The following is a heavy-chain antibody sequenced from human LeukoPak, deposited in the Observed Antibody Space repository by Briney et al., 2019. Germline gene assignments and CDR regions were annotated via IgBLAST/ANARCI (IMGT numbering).Heavy chain of an antibody. CDR3: ARENGGEDY. CDR1: GYTFTRYY. D-gene: IGHD2-21*01. Sequence: GASVKVSCKASGYTFTRYYMHWVRQAPGQGLEWMGMINPSGGDTTYAQKLQGRVTMTRDTSTSIVYMELSSLRSEDTAVYYCARENGGEDYWGQGTLVTVSS. CDR2: INPSGGDT. V-gene: IGHV1-46*01. J-gene: IGHJ4*02.